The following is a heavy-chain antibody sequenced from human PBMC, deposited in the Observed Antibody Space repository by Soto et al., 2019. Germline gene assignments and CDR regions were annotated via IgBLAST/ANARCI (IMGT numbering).Heavy chain of an antibody. V-gene: IGHV3-21*01. J-gene: IGHJ4*02. D-gene: IGHD1-26*01. CDR1: GFTFSSYS. Sequence: EVQLVESGGGLVKPGGSLRLSCAASGFTFSSYSMNWVHQAPGKGLEWVSSISSSSSYIYYADSVKGRFTISRDNAKNSLNLQMNSLRAEDTAVYYCARESGSYFLGLDYWGQGTLVTVSS. CDR3: ARESGSYFLGLDY. CDR2: ISSSSSYI.